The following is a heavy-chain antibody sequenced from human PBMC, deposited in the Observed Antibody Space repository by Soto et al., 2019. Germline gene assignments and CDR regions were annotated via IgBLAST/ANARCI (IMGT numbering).Heavy chain of an antibody. CDR3: AREVEGSYSTADF. CDR1: GYTFTDHG. V-gene: IGHV1-18*01. Sequence: QVQLVQSGPEVKKPGASVTVSCKTSGYTFTDHGIDWVRQAPGQGLEWVGWVSSYNGNTNDAYNLKDRVIITTDASTSTAYMELRGLRSDDTAVYYCAREVEGSYSTADFWGQGTPVTVSS. D-gene: IGHD3-10*01. J-gene: IGHJ4*02. CDR2: VSSYNGNT.